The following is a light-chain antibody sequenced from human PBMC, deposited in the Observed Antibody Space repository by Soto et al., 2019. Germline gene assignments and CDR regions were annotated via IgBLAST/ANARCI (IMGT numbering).Light chain of an antibody. CDR1: QSISSW. CDR3: QQYNSYSALT. CDR2: DAS. J-gene: IGKJ4*01. Sequence: DIQMTQSPSTLSASVGDRVTITCRASQSISSWLAWYQQKPGKAPKLLIYDASSLESGVPSRFSGSGSGTEFTLTISSLQPDDFATYYCQQYNSYSALTFRGGTKVEIK. V-gene: IGKV1-5*01.